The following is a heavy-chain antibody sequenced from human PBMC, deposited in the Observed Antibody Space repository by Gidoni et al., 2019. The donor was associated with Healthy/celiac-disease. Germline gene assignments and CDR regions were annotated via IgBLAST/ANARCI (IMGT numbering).Heavy chain of an antibody. Sequence: QVQLVQSGAEVKKPGSSVKVSCMASGGTFSSYAISWVRQAPGQGLEWMGGIIPIFGTANYAQKFQGRVTITADESTSTAYMELSSLRSEDTAVYYCARGGDYYDSSGYYYFSGYWGQGTLVTVSS. CDR1: GGTFSSYA. CDR3: ARGGDYYDSSGYYYFSGY. D-gene: IGHD3-22*01. J-gene: IGHJ4*02. CDR2: IIPIFGTA. V-gene: IGHV1-69*01.